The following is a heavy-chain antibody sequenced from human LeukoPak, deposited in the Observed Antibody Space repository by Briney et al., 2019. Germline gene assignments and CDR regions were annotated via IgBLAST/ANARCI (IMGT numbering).Heavy chain of an antibody. CDR1: GESFSGYY. CDR3: ARGRNIVVVVAATDYYYYGMDV. V-gene: IGHV4-34*01. D-gene: IGHD2-15*01. CDR2: INHSGST. J-gene: IGHJ6*02. Sequence: PSETLSLTCAVYGESFSGYYWSWIRQPPGKGLEWIGEINHSGSTNYNPSLKSRVTISVDTSKNQFSLKLSSVTAADTAVYYCARGRNIVVVVAATDYYYYGMDVWGQGTTVTVSS.